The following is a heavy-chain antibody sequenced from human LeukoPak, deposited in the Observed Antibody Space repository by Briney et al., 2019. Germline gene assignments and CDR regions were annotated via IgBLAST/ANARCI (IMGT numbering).Heavy chain of an antibody. J-gene: IGHJ4*02. CDR1: GFTFDDYA. CDR2: ISWNSGSI. CDR3: ATSPSRYNWNYSGDY. Sequence: GGSLRLSCAASGFTFDDYAMHWVRQAPGKGLEWVSGISWNSGSIGYADSVKGRFTISRDNAKNSLYLQMNSLRAEDTAVYYCATSPSRYNWNYSGDYWGQGTLVTVSS. V-gene: IGHV3-9*01. D-gene: IGHD1-7*01.